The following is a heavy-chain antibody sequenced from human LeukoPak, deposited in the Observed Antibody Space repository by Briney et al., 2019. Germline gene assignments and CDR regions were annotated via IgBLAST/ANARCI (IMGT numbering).Heavy chain of an antibody. J-gene: IGHJ4*02. V-gene: IGHV3-9*03. Sequence: PGGSLRLSCAASGFTFDGYAMHWVRQAPGKGLEWVAGTSWNSGTIAYGDSVKGRFTISRDNAKDSLWLQMNSLRAEDMALYYCAKDSRPRFDTSGWYSFDYWGQGTLVTVSS. CDR2: TSWNSGTI. CDR3: AKDSRPRFDTSGWYSFDY. D-gene: IGHD6-19*01. CDR1: GFTFDGYA.